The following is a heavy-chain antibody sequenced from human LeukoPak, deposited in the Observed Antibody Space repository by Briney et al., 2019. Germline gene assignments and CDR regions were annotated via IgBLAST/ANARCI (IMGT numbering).Heavy chain of an antibody. CDR1: GFTFSSDA. J-gene: IGHJ6*03. CDR2: ISGSGGST. Sequence: PGGSLRLSCAASGFTFSSDAMSWVRQAPGKGLEWVSAISGSGGSTYYADSVKGRFTISRDNSKNTLYLQMNSLRAEDTAVYYCAKDNKGFVERWLQLPNYYYMDVWGKGTTVTISS. D-gene: IGHD5-24*01. CDR3: AKDNKGFVERWLQLPNYYYMDV. V-gene: IGHV3-23*01.